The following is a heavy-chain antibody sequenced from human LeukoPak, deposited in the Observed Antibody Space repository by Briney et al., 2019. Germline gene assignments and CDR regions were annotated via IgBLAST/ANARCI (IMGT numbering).Heavy chain of an antibody. CDR2: IFPRDSDT. Sequence: GESLKISCKGSGYSLTNYWIGWVRQMPGKGLEWMGIIFPRDSDTRYSPSFQGQVTISADRSISTAYLQWSSLKASDTAMYYCARAPSLVRGVRFDYWGQGTLVTVSS. J-gene: IGHJ4*02. V-gene: IGHV5-51*01. CDR1: GYSLTNYW. D-gene: IGHD3-10*01. CDR3: ARAPSLVRGVRFDY.